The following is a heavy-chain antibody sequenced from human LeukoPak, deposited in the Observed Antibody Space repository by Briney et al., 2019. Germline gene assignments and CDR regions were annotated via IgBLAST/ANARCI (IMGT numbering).Heavy chain of an antibody. V-gene: IGHV3-21*01. J-gene: IGHJ3*02. CDR3: AAGGGEDAFDI. CDR2: ISSSSSYI. D-gene: IGHD3-16*01. CDR1: GFTFSSYS. Sequence: GGSLRLSCAASGFTFSSYSMNWVRQAPGKGLEWVASISSSSSYIYYADSVKGRFTISRDKTKNSLYLQMNSLRAEDTAVYYCAAGGGEDAFDIWGQGTMVTVSS.